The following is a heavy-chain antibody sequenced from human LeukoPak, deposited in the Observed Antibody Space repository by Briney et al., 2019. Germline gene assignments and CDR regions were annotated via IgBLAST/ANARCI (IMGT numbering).Heavy chain of an antibody. D-gene: IGHD3-16*01. CDR2: IWYDGNNK. Sequence: PGGSLRLSWAASGFTFSTYAIHWVRQAPGKGLEWVAIIWYDGNNKYYADSVKGRFTISRDNSKNTLYLQMNSLRAEDTAVYYCARDALGAYYFDYWGQGTLVTVSS. V-gene: IGHV3-33*01. J-gene: IGHJ4*02. CDR1: GFTFSTYA. CDR3: ARDALGAYYFDY.